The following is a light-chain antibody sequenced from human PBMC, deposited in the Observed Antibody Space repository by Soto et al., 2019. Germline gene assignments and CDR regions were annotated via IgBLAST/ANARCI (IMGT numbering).Light chain of an antibody. CDR3: QHYAYSQFT. CDR1: QSVNSDY. Sequence: EIVLTQSPGTLSLSPGERATLYCRATQSVNSDYLAWYQQRPGQAPRLLMHGASIRATGIPDRFSGSGSGADFTLTISRLEPEDFAVYFCQHYAYSQFTFGPGTKVDIK. CDR2: GAS. V-gene: IGKV3-20*01. J-gene: IGKJ3*01.